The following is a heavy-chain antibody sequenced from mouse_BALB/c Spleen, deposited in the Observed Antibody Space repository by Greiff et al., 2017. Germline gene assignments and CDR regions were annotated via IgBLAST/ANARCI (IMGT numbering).Heavy chain of an antibody. CDR3: ARHDWTFFDY. D-gene: IGHD2-13*01. CDR1: GFTFSSYG. Sequence: EVNVVESGGDLVKPGGSLKLSCAASGFTFSSYGMSWVRQTPDKRLEWVATISSGGSYTYYPDSVKGRFTISRDNAKNTLYLQMSSLKSEDTAMYYCARHDWTFFDYWGQGTTLTVSS. J-gene: IGHJ2*01. V-gene: IGHV5-6*01. CDR2: ISSGGSYT.